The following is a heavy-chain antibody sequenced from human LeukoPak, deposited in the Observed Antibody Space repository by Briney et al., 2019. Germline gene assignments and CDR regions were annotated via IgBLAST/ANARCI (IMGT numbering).Heavy chain of an antibody. CDR1: GYSFTSYW. CDR3: ARRYTIFGVVTIDY. J-gene: IGHJ4*02. CDR2: IYPGNSDT. V-gene: IGHV5-51*01. D-gene: IGHD3-3*01. Sequence: GESLKISCKGFGYSFTSYWIAWVRQMPGKGLEWMGIIYPGNSDTKYSPSFQGQVTISADKSISTAYLQWSSLKASDTAMYYCARRYTIFGVVTIDYWGQGTLVTVSS.